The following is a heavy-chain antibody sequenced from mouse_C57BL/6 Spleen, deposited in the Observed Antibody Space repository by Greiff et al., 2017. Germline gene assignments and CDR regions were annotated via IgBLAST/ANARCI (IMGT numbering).Heavy chain of an antibody. D-gene: IGHD2-1*01. Sequence: EVNVVESGGGLVKPGGSLKLSCAASGFTFSSYAMSWVRQTPEKRLEWVATISDGGSYTYYPDNVKGRFTISRDNAKNNLYLQMSHLKSEDTAMYYCASHYGNSFAYWGQGTLVTVSA. CDR2: ISDGGSYT. V-gene: IGHV5-4*03. CDR1: GFTFSSYA. J-gene: IGHJ3*01. CDR3: ASHYGNSFAY.